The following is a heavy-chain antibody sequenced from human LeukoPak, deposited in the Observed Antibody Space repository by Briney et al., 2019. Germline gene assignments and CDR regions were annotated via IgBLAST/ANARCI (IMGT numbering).Heavy chain of an antibody. CDR1: GYTFTRHY. Sequence: GASVKVSCKASGYTFTRHYMHWVRQAPGQGLEWMGVINPGGSWTSYAQKFQGRVTLTTDTSTSTAYMDLRSLTSDDTAVYYCARGLQIGFLEYWGQGTLVTVSS. J-gene: IGHJ4*02. CDR2: INPGGSWT. D-gene: IGHD4-11*01. CDR3: ARGLQIGFLEY. V-gene: IGHV1-46*01.